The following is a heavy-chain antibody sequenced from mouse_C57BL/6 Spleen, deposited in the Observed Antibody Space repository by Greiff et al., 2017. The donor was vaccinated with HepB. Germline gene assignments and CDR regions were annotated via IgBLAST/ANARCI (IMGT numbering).Heavy chain of an antibody. J-gene: IGHJ4*01. Sequence: EVQVVESGGGLVQPKGSLKLSCAASGFSFNTYAMNWVRQAPGKGLEWVARIRSKSNNYATYYDESVKDRFTISRADSESMLYLQMNNLKTEDTAMYYCVRHDYGSRGDYAMDYWGQGTSVTVSS. V-gene: IGHV10-1*01. CDR3: VRHDYGSRGDYAMDY. D-gene: IGHD1-1*01. CDR1: GFSFNTYA. CDR2: IRSKSNNYAT.